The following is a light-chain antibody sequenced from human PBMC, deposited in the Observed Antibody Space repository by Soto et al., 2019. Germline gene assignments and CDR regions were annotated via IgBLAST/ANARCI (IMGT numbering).Light chain of an antibody. J-gene: IGKJ1*01. CDR2: PAP. CDR3: LQHKTFPWT. Sequence: DIQMTQSPSAMSASVGDRVTITCRASQDISNSLAWLQQRPGKVPKRLIYPAPSLQSGVPSRFSGSRSGTEFTHTISSLQPEDFATYYCLQHKTFPWTFGQGTKVEIK. V-gene: IGKV1-17*03. CDR1: QDISNS.